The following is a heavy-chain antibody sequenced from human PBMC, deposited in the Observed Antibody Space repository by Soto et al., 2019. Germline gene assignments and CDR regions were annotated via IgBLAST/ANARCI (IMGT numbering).Heavy chain of an antibody. V-gene: IGHV1-8*01. CDR3: ATGIDQGVDV. Sequence: QVQLVQSGAEVKKPGASVTVSCKASGYAFTTYDINWVRQATGQGLEWMGWMSPNNGDTGYAQKFQGRVTMTRDTSINTAYMQLSSLLSDDTAVYYCATGIDQGVDVWGQGTTVTVSS. CDR1: GYAFTTYD. J-gene: IGHJ6*02. D-gene: IGHD1-26*01. CDR2: MSPNNGDT.